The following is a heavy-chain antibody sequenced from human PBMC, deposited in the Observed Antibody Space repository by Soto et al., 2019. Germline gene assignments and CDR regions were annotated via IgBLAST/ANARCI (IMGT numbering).Heavy chain of an antibody. J-gene: IGHJ4*02. D-gene: IGHD2-8*02. Sequence: EVQLVESGGGLVQPGGSLRLSCVASGFTFSGDWMHWVRQAAGKGLVWVSRINMDGTSTNYADSVKGRFTISRDNAKNTLYLQMNSLRVDDTAVYYCARGPRGLYHHDYWGQGALVTDS. CDR1: GFTFSGDW. V-gene: IGHV3-74*01. CDR3: ARGPRGLYHHDY. CDR2: INMDGTST.